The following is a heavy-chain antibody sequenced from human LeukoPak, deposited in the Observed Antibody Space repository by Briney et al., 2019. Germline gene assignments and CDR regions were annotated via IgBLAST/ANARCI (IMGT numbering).Heavy chain of an antibody. CDR2: IYYSGST. CDR1: GGSISSSSYY. J-gene: IGHJ4*02. V-gene: IGHV4-39*01. CDR3: ARTTGSGYLDY. D-gene: IGHD3-3*01. Sequence: PSETPSLTCTVSGGSISSSSYYWGWIRQPPGKGLEWIGSIYYSGSTYYNPSLKSRVTISVDTSKNQFSLKLSSVTAADTAVYYCARTTGSGYLDYWGQGTLVTVSS.